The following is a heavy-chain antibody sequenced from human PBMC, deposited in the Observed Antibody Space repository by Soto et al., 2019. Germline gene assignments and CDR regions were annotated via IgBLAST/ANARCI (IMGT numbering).Heavy chain of an antibody. J-gene: IGHJ5*01. CDR3: ARIHLPVAVSPWFDS. CDR2: IDSSGEK. CDR1: GLSITDSEMG. V-gene: IGHV2-26*01. D-gene: IGHD6-19*01. Sequence: QVTLKESGPVLVKPTETLTLRCTVSGLSITDSEMGVSWIRQPPGQPLEWLAHIDSSGEKSYRTFLKSRLATSKDNSKSQLVLTMTNMDPADTATYYCARIHLPVAVSPWFDSCGQVIPITVSS.